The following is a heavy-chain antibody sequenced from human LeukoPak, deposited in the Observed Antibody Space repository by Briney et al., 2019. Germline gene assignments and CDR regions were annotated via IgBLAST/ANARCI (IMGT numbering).Heavy chain of an antibody. CDR1: GFTFSSYC. D-gene: IGHD3-22*01. V-gene: IGHV3-21*01. J-gene: IGHJ4*02. Sequence: GGSLRLSCAASGFTFSSYCMSWVRQDPGEGLEWLSSISSSSSYIYYADSVTGRFTISRDNAKNSLYLQMNSLRAEDTAVYYCAREGPYYYDSSGYYPFDYWGQRTLVTVSS. CDR2: ISSSSSYI. CDR3: AREGPYYYDSSGYYPFDY.